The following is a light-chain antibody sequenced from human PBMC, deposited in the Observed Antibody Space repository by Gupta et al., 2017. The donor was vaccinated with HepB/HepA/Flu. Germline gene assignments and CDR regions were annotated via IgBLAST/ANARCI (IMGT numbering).Light chain of an antibody. CDR1: SSDVGGYNY. Sequence: QSALTQPASVSGSPGQSITISCTGPSSDVGGYNYVSWYQQHPGKAHKLMIYDVSNRPSGVSNRFSGSKSGNTASLTISGLQAEDETDYYCSSYTSSSTPVVFGGGTKLTVL. V-gene: IGLV2-14*01. J-gene: IGLJ2*01. CDR3: SSYTSSSTPVV. CDR2: DVS.